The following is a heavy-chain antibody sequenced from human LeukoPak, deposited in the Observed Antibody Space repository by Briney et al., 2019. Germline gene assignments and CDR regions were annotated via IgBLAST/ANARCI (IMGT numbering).Heavy chain of an antibody. J-gene: IGHJ4*02. CDR1: GFTFSSYG. D-gene: IGHD1-26*01. Sequence: PGGSLRLSCAASGFTFSSYGMHWVRQAPGKGLEWVAVISYDGSNKYYADSVKGRFTISRDNSKNTLYLQMNSLRAEDTAVYYCARSRGDSGSYFDYWGQGTMVTVSS. CDR3: ARSRGDSGSYFDY. V-gene: IGHV3-30*03. CDR2: ISYDGSNK.